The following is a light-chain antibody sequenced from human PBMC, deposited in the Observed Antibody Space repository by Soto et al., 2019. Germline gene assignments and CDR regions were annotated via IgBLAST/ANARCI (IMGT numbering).Light chain of an antibody. CDR3: LQDYNDPRT. Sequence: AIQMTQSPSSLSASIGDRVTITCRASQGIRSDLGWYQEKPGKAPKLLIYAASTLQSGVPSRFSGSGSGTEFTLTITSLQPEDFATYYCLQDYNDPRTFGQGTKVEI. J-gene: IGKJ1*01. CDR1: QGIRSD. CDR2: AAS. V-gene: IGKV1-6*01.